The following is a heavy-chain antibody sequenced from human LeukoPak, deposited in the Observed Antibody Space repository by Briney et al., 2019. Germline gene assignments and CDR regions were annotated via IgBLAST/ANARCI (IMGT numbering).Heavy chain of an antibody. J-gene: IGHJ4*02. D-gene: IGHD1-14*01. Sequence: PGRSLRLSCAASGFTFSSYAMHWVRQAPGKGLEWVAVMSYDGSNKYYADSVKGRFTISRDNSKNTLYLQMNSLRAEDTAVYYCARIPHIWGQGTLVTVSS. V-gene: IGHV3-30*01. CDR3: ARIPHI. CDR1: GFTFSSYA. CDR2: MSYDGSNK.